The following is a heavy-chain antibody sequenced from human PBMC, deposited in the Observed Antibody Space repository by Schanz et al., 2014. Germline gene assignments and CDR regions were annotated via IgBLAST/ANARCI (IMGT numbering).Heavy chain of an antibody. CDR2: IGYLGDT. D-gene: IGHD3-22*01. V-gene: IGHV3-13*01. CDR1: GFTLSNSD. CDR3: AKDPSHGDYDYYFDY. Sequence: EVQLVESGGGLVKPGGSLRLSCAASGFTLSNSDMHWVRQGTGKGLEWVSTIGYLGDTYYPDSVKGRFTVSRDSGQNSLYLQMNSLRAGDTAVYYCAKDPSHGDYDYYFDYWGQGTLVTVSS. J-gene: IGHJ4*02.